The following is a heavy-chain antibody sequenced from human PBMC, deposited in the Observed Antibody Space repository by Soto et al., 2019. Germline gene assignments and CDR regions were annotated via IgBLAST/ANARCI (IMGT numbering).Heavy chain of an antibody. D-gene: IGHD6-19*01. Sequence: PSETLSLTCAVYGGSFSGYYWSWIRQPPGKGLEWIGEINHSGSTNYNPSLKSRVTISVDTSKNQFSLKLSSVTAADTAVYYCARGRGAVAGTPLDFQQWGQGTLDTVSS. J-gene: IGHJ1*01. V-gene: IGHV4-34*01. CDR2: INHSGST. CDR1: GGSFSGYY. CDR3: ARGRGAVAGTPLDFQQ.